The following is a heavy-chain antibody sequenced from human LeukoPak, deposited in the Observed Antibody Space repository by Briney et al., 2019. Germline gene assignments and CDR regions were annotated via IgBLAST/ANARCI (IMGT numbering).Heavy chain of an antibody. J-gene: IGHJ6*02. D-gene: IGHD3-9*01. Sequence: GGSLRLSCAASDFTFRAYSMNWVRQAPGKGLEWLSGINRGSRSICYADSVRGRFTISRDNAKNSLFLQMNSLRAEDTAVYYCAGGRAVKDVLNVAYDYYGMDVWGQGTTVGVSS. CDR1: DFTFRAYS. CDR3: AGGRAVKDVLNVAYDYYGMDV. V-gene: IGHV3-48*01. CDR2: INRGSRSI.